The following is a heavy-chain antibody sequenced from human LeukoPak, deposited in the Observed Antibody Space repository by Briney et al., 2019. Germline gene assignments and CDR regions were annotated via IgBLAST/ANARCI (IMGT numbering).Heavy chain of an antibody. D-gene: IGHD3-22*01. CDR1: GFTFSDYY. J-gene: IGHJ4*02. CDR3: AKDLAPNYYDSSGYDY. Sequence: GGSLRLSCAASGFTFSDYYMSWIRQAPGKGLEWVSYISSSGSTIYYADSVKGRFTISRDNAKNSLYLQMNSLRAEDTAVYYCAKDLAPNYYDSSGYDYWGQGTLVTVSS. CDR2: ISSSGSTI. V-gene: IGHV3-11*01.